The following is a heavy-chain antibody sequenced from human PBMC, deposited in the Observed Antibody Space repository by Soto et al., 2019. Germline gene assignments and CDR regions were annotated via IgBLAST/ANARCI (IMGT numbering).Heavy chain of an antibody. V-gene: IGHV4-30-4*01. D-gene: IGHD2-2*01. CDR3: ATAIVLVPAAPPGMDV. J-gene: IGHJ6*02. CDR1: GGSISSGDYY. Sequence: QVQLQESGPGLVKPSQTLSLTCTVSGGSISSGDYYWSWIRQPPGKGLEWIGYIYYSGSTYYNPSLKTRLTISVDTSKNQFSLKLSSVTAADTAVYYCATAIVLVPAAPPGMDVWGQGTTVTVSS. CDR2: IYYSGST.